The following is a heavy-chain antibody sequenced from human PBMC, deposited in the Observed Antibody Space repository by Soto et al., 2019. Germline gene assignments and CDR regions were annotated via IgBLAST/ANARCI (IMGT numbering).Heavy chain of an antibody. V-gene: IGHV4-59*01. CDR1: GGSISSYY. Sequence: QVQLQESGPGLVKPSETLSLTCTVSGGSISSYYWSWIRQPPGKGLEWIGYMYHSGSTNYNPSLKSRVTISVDTSKNQCSLKLSSVTAADTAVYYCARYCSGGSCYLDPWGQGTLVTVSS. CDR2: MYHSGST. J-gene: IGHJ5*02. D-gene: IGHD2-15*01. CDR3: ARYCSGGSCYLDP.